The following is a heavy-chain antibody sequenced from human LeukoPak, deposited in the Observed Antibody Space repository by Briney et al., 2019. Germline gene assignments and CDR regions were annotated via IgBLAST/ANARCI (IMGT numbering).Heavy chain of an antibody. CDR3: ARTRDLMITFGGEPSYKGDFDY. Sequence: SETLSLTCTVSGGSISSYYWSWIRQPPGKGLEWIGYIYYSGSTNYNPSLKSRVTISVDTSKNQFSLKLSSVTAADTAVYYCARTRDLMITFGGEPSYKGDFDYWGQGTLVTVSS. CDR1: GGSISSYY. V-gene: IGHV4-59*08. D-gene: IGHD3-16*01. CDR2: IYYSGST. J-gene: IGHJ4*02.